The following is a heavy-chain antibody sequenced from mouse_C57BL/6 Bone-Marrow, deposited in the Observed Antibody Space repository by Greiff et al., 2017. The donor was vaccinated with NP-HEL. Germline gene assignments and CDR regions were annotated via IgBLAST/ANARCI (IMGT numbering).Heavy chain of an antibody. D-gene: IGHD3-2*02. V-gene: IGHV14-4*01. CDR1: GFNIKDDY. CDR3: TSDSSGYDYAMDY. CDR2: IDPENGDT. J-gene: IGHJ4*01. Sequence: EVQGVESGAELVRPGASVKLSCTASGFNIKDDYMHWVKQRPEQGLEWIGWIDPENGDTEYASKFQGKATITADTSSNTAYLQLSSLTSEDTAVYYCTSDSSGYDYAMDYWGQGTSVTVSS.